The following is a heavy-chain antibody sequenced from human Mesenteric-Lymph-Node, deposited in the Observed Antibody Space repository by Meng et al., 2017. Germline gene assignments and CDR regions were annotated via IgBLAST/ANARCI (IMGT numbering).Heavy chain of an antibody. D-gene: IGHD2-2*01. CDR2: ISSSSSYI. V-gene: IGHV3-21*01. CDR3: ARDPGGEAAIGL. CDR1: GSTFSSYS. J-gene: IGHJ2*01. Sequence: EVQLVESGGGLVKPGGSLRLSCAASGSTFSSYSMNWVRLAPGKGLEWVSSISSSSSYIYYADSVKGRFTISRDNAKNSLYLQMNSLRAEDTALYYCARDPGGEAAIGLWGRGTLVTVSS.